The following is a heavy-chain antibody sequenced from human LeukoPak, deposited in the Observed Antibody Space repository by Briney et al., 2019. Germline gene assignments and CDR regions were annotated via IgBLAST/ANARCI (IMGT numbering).Heavy chain of an antibody. CDR1: GFTFSSYS. V-gene: IGHV3-21*04. CDR2: ISSSSSYI. CDR3: AGGYSSGWYFY. D-gene: IGHD6-19*01. Sequence: GGSLRLSCAASGFTFSSYSMNWVRQAPGKGLEWVSSISSSSSYIYYADSVKGRFTISRDNSKNTLYLQMNSLRAEGTAVYYCAGGYSSGWYFYWGQGTLVTVSS. J-gene: IGHJ4*02.